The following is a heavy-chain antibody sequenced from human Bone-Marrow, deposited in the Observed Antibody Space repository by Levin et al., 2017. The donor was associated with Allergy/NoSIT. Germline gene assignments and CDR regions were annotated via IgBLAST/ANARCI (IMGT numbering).Heavy chain of an antibody. D-gene: IGHD7-27*01. Sequence: LSLTCVASGFRFNTYWMTWVRQAPGKGLEWVANIKEDGSEKYYVDSVKGRFTIFRDNAKNSLYLQMDSLRVEDTAVYYCARDSNWGPGKICDPWGQGTLVTVSS. CDR3: ARDSNWGPGKICDP. CDR2: IKEDGSEK. CDR1: GFRFNTYW. V-gene: IGHV3-7*01. J-gene: IGHJ5*02.